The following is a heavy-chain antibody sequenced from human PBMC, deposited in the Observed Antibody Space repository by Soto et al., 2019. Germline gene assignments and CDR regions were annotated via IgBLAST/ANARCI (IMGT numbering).Heavy chain of an antibody. J-gene: IGHJ6*02. CDR2: TSYDGGDK. CDR3: AKENVPYYYHSGMDV. V-gene: IGHV3-30*18. CDR1: GFTFSNYV. Sequence: GGSLRLSCAASGFTFSNYVMHWVRQAPGKGLEWVAATSYDGGDKYYVASVKGRFTISRDKSKSTLYLQMNSLRAEDTAVYYCAKENVPYYYHSGMDVRALGTTVTGSS.